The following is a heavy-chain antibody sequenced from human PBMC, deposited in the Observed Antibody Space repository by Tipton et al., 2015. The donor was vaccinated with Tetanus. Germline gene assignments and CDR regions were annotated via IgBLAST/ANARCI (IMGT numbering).Heavy chain of an antibody. CDR2: IIPKFQTT. CDR1: GDTYTTHG. D-gene: IGHD1-26*01. J-gene: IGHJ5*02. CDR3: VSHIVGAVPKRYNRFAP. Sequence: QLVQSGAEVKRPGSSVKVSCKASGDTYTTHGVTWVRQAPGQGLEWMGGIIPKFQTTKYAQKFEGRVTITADELATTTYMELRGLTSDDTATYYCVSHIVGAVPKRYNRFAPWGQGTLVTVSP. V-gene: IGHV1-69*01.